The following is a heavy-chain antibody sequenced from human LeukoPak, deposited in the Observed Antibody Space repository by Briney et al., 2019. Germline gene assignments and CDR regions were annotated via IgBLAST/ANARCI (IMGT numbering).Heavy chain of an antibody. CDR1: GGSISSSHYY. D-gene: IGHD6-19*01. CDR3: ARRWQWLSGVRLAHSWYFDL. Sequence: SETLSLTCTVSGGSISSSHYYWDWIRQPPGKGLEWIGNIYYSGSTYYNPSLKSRVTISVDTSKNQFSLKLSSVTAADTAVYYCARRWQWLSGVRLAHSWYFDLWGRGTLVTVSS. J-gene: IGHJ2*01. V-gene: IGHV4-39*07. CDR2: IYYSGST.